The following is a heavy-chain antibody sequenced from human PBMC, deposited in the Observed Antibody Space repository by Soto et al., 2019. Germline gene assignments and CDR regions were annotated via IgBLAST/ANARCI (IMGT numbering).Heavy chain of an antibody. Sequence: PSETLSLTCTVSGGSISSGGYYWSWIRQHPGKGLEWIGYIYYSGSTYYNPSLKSRVTISVGTSKNQFSLKLSSVTAADTAVYYCARGPGTMAKIDYWGQGTLVTVS. CDR3: ARGPGTMAKIDY. CDR2: IYYSGST. J-gene: IGHJ4*02. D-gene: IGHD3-10*01. CDR1: GGSISSGGYY. V-gene: IGHV4-31*03.